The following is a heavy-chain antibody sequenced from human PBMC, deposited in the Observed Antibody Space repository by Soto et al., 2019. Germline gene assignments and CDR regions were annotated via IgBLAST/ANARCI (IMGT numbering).Heavy chain of an antibody. CDR2: MFYTGRS. V-gene: IGHV4-59*13. Sequence: SETLSLTCSVSGASMTNYYGSWVRQSPGKGLEWIGYMFYTGRSNYNPSLKSRVAISIDTSENQIYLNLRSVTAADTAVYYCVRYGHSFGGVVWGQGTLVTVSS. J-gene: IGHJ4*02. CDR1: GASMTNYY. D-gene: IGHD3-16*01. CDR3: VRYGHSFGGVV.